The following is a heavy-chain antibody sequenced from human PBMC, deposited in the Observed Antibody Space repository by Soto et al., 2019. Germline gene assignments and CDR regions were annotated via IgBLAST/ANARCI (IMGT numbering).Heavy chain of an antibody. J-gene: IGHJ4*02. Sequence: EVQLVESGGGLVQPGGSLRLSCAVSGFTFSNYAMHWVRQAPGKGLEYISGITSNGDNTYYGNSLKGRFTISRDNSKNTLYLQMGSLKVDDSGVYYCARGTVLYCGGECFPLDYWGQGTLVTVSS. CDR3: ARGTVLYCGGECFPLDY. CDR2: ITSNGDNT. V-gene: IGHV3-64*01. D-gene: IGHD2-21*01. CDR1: GFTFSNYA.